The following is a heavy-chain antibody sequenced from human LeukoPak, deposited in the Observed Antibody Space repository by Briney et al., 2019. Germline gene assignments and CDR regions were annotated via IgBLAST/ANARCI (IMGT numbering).Heavy chain of an antibody. CDR2: ISYDGSNK. CDR3: ARRQYYYGSGSPTFYYYYGMDV. V-gene: IGHV3-30-3*01. J-gene: IGHJ6*02. Sequence: GGSLRLSCAASGVTLSSYAMHCVRQAPGEGLEWGAVISYDGSNKYYADSVKGRFTISRDNSKNTLYLQMNSLRAEDTAVYYCARRQYYYGSGSPTFYYYYGMDVWGQGTTVTVSS. CDR1: GVTLSSYA. D-gene: IGHD3-10*01.